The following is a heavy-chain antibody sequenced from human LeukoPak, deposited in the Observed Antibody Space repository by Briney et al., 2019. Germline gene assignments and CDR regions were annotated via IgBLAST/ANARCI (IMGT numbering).Heavy chain of an antibody. J-gene: IGHJ4*02. D-gene: IGHD3-3*01. CDR1: GFTFSSYS. V-gene: IGHV3-21*01. Sequence: GGSLRPSCAASGFTFSSYSMNWVRQAPGKGLEWVSSISSSSSYIYYADSVKGRFTISRDNSKNTLYLQMNSLRAEDTAVYYCARGPSDYDFWIYFDYWGQGTLVTVSS. CDR2: ISSSSSYI. CDR3: ARGPSDYDFWIYFDY.